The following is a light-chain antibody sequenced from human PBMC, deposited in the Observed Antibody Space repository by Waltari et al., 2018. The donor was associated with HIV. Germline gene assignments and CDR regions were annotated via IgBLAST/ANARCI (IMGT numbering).Light chain of an antibody. CDR3: ASWDDRLNGWV. V-gene: IGLV1-36*01. CDR1: HSNIGNNA. J-gene: IGLJ3*02. CDR2: YND. Sequence: QSVLTQPTSLSEAPRQRVTISCSGSHSNIGNNAVNWYHQLPGKAPKLLIYYNDLLPSGVSDRFSGSMSGTSASLAIGGLQSEDEAHYYCASWDDRLNGWVFGGGTQLTVL.